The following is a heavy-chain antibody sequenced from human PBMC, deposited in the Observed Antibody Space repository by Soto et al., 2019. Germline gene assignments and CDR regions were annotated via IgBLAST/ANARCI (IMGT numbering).Heavy chain of an antibody. D-gene: IGHD2-21*02. CDR3: ARARCSGDCNEFDY. CDR2: IHAGNGNT. CDR1: GFTFTTYA. Sequence: QVQVVQSGAEVKKPGASVKVSCKASGFTFTTYAIHWVRQAPGQRLEWMGWIHAGNGNTKSSQKFQDRLTITRDTSASTAYMELSSLRSEDSAVYYCARARCSGDCNEFDYWGQGTLVTVSS. J-gene: IGHJ4*02. V-gene: IGHV1-3*01.